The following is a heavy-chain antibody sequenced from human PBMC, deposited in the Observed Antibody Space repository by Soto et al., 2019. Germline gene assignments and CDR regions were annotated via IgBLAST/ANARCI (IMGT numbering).Heavy chain of an antibody. Sequence: QVQLVQSGAEVKKPGSSVKVSCQVSGGTFSSYTISWVRQAPGQGLEWMGRIIPILGITHYAQKFQGRVTITADKSTSTAFMELRSLRSEDTAVYYCASPFAGMYSGYAPLDYRGQGSLVTVSS. J-gene: IGHJ4*02. V-gene: IGHV1-69*02. CDR2: IIPILGIT. CDR1: GGTFSSYT. D-gene: IGHD5-12*01. CDR3: ASPFAGMYSGYAPLDY.